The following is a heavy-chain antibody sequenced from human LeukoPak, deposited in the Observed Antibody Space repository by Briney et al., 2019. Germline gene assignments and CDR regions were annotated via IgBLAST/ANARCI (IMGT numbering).Heavy chain of an antibody. CDR3: ARQRVMLTGTGGTWIDP. V-gene: IGHV3-23*01. D-gene: IGHD1/OR15-1a*01. CDR1: GFTFSSYN. Sequence: PGGSLRLSCVASGFTFSSYNMIWVRQAPGKGLEWVPGLSGSGRATYYAHSVKGRFTISRENSKNAMFLQMNSLRVDDTAVYYCARQRVMLTGTGGTWIDPWGQGTLVTVSS. CDR2: LSGSGRAT. J-gene: IGHJ5*02.